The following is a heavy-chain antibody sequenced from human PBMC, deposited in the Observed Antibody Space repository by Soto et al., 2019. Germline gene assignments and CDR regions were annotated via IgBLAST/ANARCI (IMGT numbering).Heavy chain of an antibody. CDR2: INAGNGNT. Sequence: ASVKVSCKASGYTFTSYAMHCVRQAPGQRLEWMGWINAGNGNTKYSQKFQGRVTITRDTSASTAYMELSSLRSEDTAVYYCARDEVVLMVYAIGLPFDYWGQGTLVTVSS. CDR3: ARDEVVLMVYAIGLPFDY. V-gene: IGHV1-3*01. J-gene: IGHJ4*02. CDR1: GYTFTSYA. D-gene: IGHD2-8*01.